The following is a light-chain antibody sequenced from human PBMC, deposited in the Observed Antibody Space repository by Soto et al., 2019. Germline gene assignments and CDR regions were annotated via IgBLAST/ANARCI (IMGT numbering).Light chain of an antibody. Sequence: IVVSLSPATLSLSKGERASLSCGASQSITSSFLAWYQQKPGQAPRLLIYGASSRATGIPDRFSGTGSETDFTLTINRLEPEDFAVYYCQQYENSPITFGQGTRLEI. CDR2: GAS. CDR1: QSITSSF. CDR3: QQYENSPIT. J-gene: IGKJ5*01. V-gene: IGKV3-20*01.